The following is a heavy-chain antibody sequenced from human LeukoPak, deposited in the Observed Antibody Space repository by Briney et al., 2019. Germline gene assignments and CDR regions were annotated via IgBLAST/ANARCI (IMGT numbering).Heavy chain of an antibody. CDR3: AKDRDSGYDITKYL. J-gene: IGHJ4*02. V-gene: IGHV3-30*02. D-gene: IGHD5-12*01. Sequence: GGSLRLSCAASGFTFSSYGMPWVRQAPGKGLEWVAFIRYDGSNKYYADSVKGRFTISRDNSKNTLYLQMNSLRAEDTAVYYCAKDRDSGYDITKYLGGQGTLVIVSS. CDR2: IRYDGSNK. CDR1: GFTFSSYG.